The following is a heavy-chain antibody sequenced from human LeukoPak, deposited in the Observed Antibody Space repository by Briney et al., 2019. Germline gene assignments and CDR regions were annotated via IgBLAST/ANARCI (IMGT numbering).Heavy chain of an antibody. J-gene: IGHJ4*02. V-gene: IGHV4-34*01. CDR2: INHSGST. Sequence: PSETPSLTCAVYGGSFSGYYWSWIRQPPGKGLEWIGEINHSGSTNYNPSLKSRVTISVDTSKNQFSLKLSSVTAADTAVYYCARQALCSGGSCYYYDWGQGTLVTVSS. CDR1: GGSFSGYY. CDR3: ARQALCSGGSCYYYD. D-gene: IGHD2-15*01.